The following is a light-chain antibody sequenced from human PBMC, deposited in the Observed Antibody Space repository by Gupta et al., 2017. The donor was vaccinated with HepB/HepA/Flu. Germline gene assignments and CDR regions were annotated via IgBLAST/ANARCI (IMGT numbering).Light chain of an antibody. J-gene: IGKJ5*01. CDR3: HEDSTYPRT. CDR1: QGITNY. CDR2: GAS. V-gene: IGKV1-16*01. Sequence: DIQMTQSPSSLSASVGDRVTISCRASQGITNYLAWFQQKAGKAPKTLIYGASNLQNGVPSRFSGSGSGTDFTLIISNLQPEDFATYYFHEDSTYPRTFGQGTRLEIK.